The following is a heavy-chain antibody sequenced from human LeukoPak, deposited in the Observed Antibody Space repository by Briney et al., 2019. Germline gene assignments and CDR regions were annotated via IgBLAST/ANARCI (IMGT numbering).Heavy chain of an antibody. CDR1: GYTFTGYY. CDR3: ARGGSSGEWFSHLDY. V-gene: IGHV1-2*02. Sequence: ASVKVSCKASGYTFTGYYMHWVRQAPGQGLEWMGWINPDSGGTNYAQKFQGRVTMTRDTSISTAYMELSRLRSDDTAVYYCARGGSSGEWFSHLDYWGQGTLVTVSS. D-gene: IGHD3-3*01. J-gene: IGHJ4*02. CDR2: INPDSGGT.